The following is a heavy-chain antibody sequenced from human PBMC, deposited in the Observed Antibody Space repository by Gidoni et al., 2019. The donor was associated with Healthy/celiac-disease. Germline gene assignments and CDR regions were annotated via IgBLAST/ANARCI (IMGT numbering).Heavy chain of an antibody. CDR2: IYYSGST. J-gene: IGHJ5*02. D-gene: IGHD1-26*01. V-gene: IGHV4-39*01. CDR1: GGSISSSSYY. CDR3: ARPVGATYNWFDP. Sequence: QLQLQESGPGLVKPSETLSLTCTVSGGSISSSSYYWGWIRQPPGKGLEWIGSIYYSGSTYYNPSLKSRVTISVDTSKNQFSLKLSSVTAADTAVYYCARPVGATYNWFDPWGQGTLVTVSS.